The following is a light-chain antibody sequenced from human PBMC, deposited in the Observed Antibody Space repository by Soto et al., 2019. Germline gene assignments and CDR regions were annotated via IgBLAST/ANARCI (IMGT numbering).Light chain of an antibody. CDR1: PSVSSY. J-gene: IGKJ1*01. Sequence: DIVLTQSPATLSLSPGERATLSCRASPSVSSYLAWYQQKPGQAPRLLIYDASNRATGIPARFSGSGSGTDFTLTISSLEPEDFAVYYCQQRSNWPRTFGQGTKV. V-gene: IGKV3-11*01. CDR2: DAS. CDR3: QQRSNWPRT.